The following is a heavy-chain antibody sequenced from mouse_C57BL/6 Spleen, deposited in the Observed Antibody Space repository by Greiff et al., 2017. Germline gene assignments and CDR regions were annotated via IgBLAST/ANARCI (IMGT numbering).Heavy chain of an antibody. Sequence: QVQLQQSGTELVKPGASVKLSCKASGYTFTSYWMHWVKQRPGQGLEWIGNINPSNGGTNYNEKFKSKATLTVDKSSSTAYMQLSSLTSEDSAVYYCARGGRGGYYAMDDWGQGTSVTVSS. D-gene: IGHD3-3*01. J-gene: IGHJ4*01. CDR2: INPSNGGT. CDR3: ARGGRGGYYAMDD. V-gene: IGHV1-53*01. CDR1: GYTFTSYW.